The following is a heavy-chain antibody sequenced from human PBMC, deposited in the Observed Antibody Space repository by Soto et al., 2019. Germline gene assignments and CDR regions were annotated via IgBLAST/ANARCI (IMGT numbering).Heavy chain of an antibody. J-gene: IGHJ4*02. D-gene: IGHD3-9*01. CDR3: AKVRPNYDILTGYYIPSGYFDY. CDR1: GFTFSSYA. V-gene: IGHV3-23*01. CDR2: ISGSGGST. Sequence: GGSLRLSCAASGFTFSSYAMSWVRQAPGKGLEWVSAISGSGGSTYYADSVKGRFTISRDNSKNTLYLQMNSLRAEDTAVYYCAKVRPNYDILTGYYIPSGYFDYWAQGTLVTVSS.